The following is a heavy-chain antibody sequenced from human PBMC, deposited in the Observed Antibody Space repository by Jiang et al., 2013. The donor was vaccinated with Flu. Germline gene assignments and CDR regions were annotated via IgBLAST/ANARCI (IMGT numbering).Heavy chain of an antibody. CDR2: ISSTIGTI. CDR1: GFTFAGHR. CDR3: ARESITGDFDF. D-gene: IGHD1-20*01. V-gene: IGHV3-48*01. J-gene: IGHJ4*02. Sequence: GLVQPGGSLRLSCAASGFTFAGHRMNWVRQAPGKGLEWVSYISSTIGTIFYADSVKGRFTISRDNAKGSLYLQMNSLRVEDTAVYFCARESITGDFDFWGQGTLVTVSS.